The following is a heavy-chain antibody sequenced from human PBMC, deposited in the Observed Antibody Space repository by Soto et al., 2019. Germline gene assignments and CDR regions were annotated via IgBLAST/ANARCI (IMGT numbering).Heavy chain of an antibody. CDR2: IYPGDSDT. CDR3: ARSAPVAALFWSGSPGQYYYYYYMDV. D-gene: IGHD3-3*01. J-gene: IGHJ6*03. V-gene: IGHV5-51*01. Sequence: GESLKISCKGSGYSFTSYWIGWVRQMPGKGLEWMGIIYPGDSDTRYSPSFQGQVTISADKSISTAYLQWSSLKASDTAMYYCARSAPVAALFWSGSPGQYYYYYYMDVWGKGTTVTVSS. CDR1: GYSFTSYW.